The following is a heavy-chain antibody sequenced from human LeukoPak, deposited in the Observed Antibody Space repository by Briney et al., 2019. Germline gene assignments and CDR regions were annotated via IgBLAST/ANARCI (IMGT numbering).Heavy chain of an antibody. CDR1: GDSINSGSYH. D-gene: IGHD2-2*03. CDR3: ARDGSH. CDR2: IQHSGNT. Sequence: PSETLSLTCTVSGDSINSGSYHWGWIRQPPGKGLEWIGSIQHSGNTYYNPSLKSRLTISVDTSKNQFSLKLNSVTAADTAVYYCARDGSHWGQGTLVTVSS. V-gene: IGHV4-39*02. J-gene: IGHJ4*02.